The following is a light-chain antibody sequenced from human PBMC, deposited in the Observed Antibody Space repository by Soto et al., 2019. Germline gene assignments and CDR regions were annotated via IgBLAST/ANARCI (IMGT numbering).Light chain of an antibody. CDR1: QSVSSY. Sequence: EIVLTQSPATLSLSPGERATLSCRASQSVSSYLAWYQQKPGQAPRLLIYDASNRATGIPARFSGSGSGTDFTLTISSLEPEDFAVYYCQQRSIWPPGWGTFGQGTKVEIK. V-gene: IGKV3-11*01. J-gene: IGKJ1*01. CDR3: QQRSIWPPGWGT. CDR2: DAS.